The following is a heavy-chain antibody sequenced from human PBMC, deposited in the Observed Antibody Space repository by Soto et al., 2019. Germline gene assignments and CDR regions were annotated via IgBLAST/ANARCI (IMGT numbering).Heavy chain of an antibody. CDR3: AKNPDTDMVRTSFWDY. V-gene: IGHV3-23*01. CDR2: ISGSGGST. CDR1: GFTFSSYV. J-gene: IGHJ4*02. D-gene: IGHD5-18*01. Sequence: GGALRLSCAASGFTFSSYVMSWVRQSPGKGLEWVSAISGSGGSTYYADSVKGRFTISRDNSKNTLYLQMNSLRAEDTAVYYCAKNPDTDMVRTSFWDYWGQGTLVPVSP.